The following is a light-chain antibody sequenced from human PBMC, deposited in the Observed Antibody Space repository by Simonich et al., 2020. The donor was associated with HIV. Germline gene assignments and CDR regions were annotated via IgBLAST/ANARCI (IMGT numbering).Light chain of an antibody. V-gene: IGKV4-1*01. Sequence: DIVMTQSPDSLAVSLGERATINCKSSQSVLSSSNNKNFLTWYQQKPGQPPRLLIYWASIRESGVPDRFSGSGSGTDFTLTISSLQAEDVAVYYCQQYYNTPQTFGQGTKVEIK. J-gene: IGKJ1*01. CDR2: WAS. CDR1: QSVLSSSNNKNF. CDR3: QQYYNTPQT.